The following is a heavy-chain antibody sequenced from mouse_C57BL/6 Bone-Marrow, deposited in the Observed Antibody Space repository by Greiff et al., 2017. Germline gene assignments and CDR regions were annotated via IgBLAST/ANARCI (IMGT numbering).Heavy chain of an antibody. J-gene: IGHJ1*03. CDR1: GYTFTDYY. CDR3: ASSFLKYFDV. CDR2: INPYNGGT. Sequence: EVKLVESGPVLVKPGASVKMSCKASGYTFTDYYMNWVKQSHGKSLEWIGVINPYNGGTSYNQKFKGKATLTVDKSSSTAYMELNSLTSEDSAVYYCASSFLKYFDVWGTGTTVTVSS. V-gene: IGHV1-19*01.